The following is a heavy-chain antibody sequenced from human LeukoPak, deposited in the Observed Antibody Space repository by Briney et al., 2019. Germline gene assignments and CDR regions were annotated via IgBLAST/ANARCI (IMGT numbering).Heavy chain of an antibody. V-gene: IGHV4-34*01. J-gene: IGHJ4*02. CDR3: ARGSYYYDSSGYYYLSYFDY. Sequence: KPSETLSLTCAVYGGSFSGYYWSWIRQPPGKGLEWIGEINHSGSTNYNPSLKSRVTISVDTSKNQFTLKLSSVTAADTAAYYCARGSYYYDSSGYYYLSYFDYWGQGTLVTVSS. D-gene: IGHD3-22*01. CDR2: INHSGST. CDR1: GGSFSGYY.